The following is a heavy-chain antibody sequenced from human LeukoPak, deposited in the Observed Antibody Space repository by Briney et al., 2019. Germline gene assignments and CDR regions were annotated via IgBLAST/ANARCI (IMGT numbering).Heavy chain of an antibody. CDR3: ALPYFGAGVDAFDI. V-gene: IGHV4-39*07. D-gene: IGHD3-10*01. CDR2: MYYSGNT. CDR1: GGSISSDTYY. J-gene: IGHJ3*02. Sequence: SETLSLTCSVSGGSISSDTYYWGWIRQPPGKGLEGIGTMYYSGNTDYNPSLKSRITISVDTSKNQFYLKLTSVTAADTALYYCALPYFGAGVDAFDIWGQGTRVAVSS.